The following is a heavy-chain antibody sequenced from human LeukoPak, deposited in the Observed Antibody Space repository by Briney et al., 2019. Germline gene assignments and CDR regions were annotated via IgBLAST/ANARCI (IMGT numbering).Heavy chain of an antibody. Sequence: ASETLSLTCTVSGGSISSYYWSWIRQPPGKGLEWIGYIYYTGITNYNPSLESRVTISVDTSKNQFSLKLNSVTAADTAVYYCTRHDAVPVIGHGMGVWGQGTTVTVSS. CDR2: IYYTGIT. V-gene: IGHV4-59*08. CDR1: GGSISSYY. D-gene: IGHD3-16*02. CDR3: TRHDAVPVIGHGMGV. J-gene: IGHJ6*02.